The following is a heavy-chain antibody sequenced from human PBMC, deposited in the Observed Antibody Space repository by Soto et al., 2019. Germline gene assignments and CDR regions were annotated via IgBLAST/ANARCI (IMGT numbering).Heavy chain of an antibody. CDR1: GYTFSDYD. CDR3: ARVAVAARPRWYNWFDP. Sequence: ASVKVSCKTSGYTFSDYDINWVRQATGQGLEWIGWMNPNSGETGYAQKFQGRVTMTRSVSLTTAYLELSSLRSEDTAVYYCARVAVAARPRWYNWFDPWGQGTLVTVSS. V-gene: IGHV1-8*02. CDR2: MNPNSGET. J-gene: IGHJ5*02. D-gene: IGHD2-15*01.